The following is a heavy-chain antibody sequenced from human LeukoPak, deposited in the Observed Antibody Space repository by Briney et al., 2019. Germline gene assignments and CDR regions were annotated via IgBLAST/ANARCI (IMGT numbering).Heavy chain of an antibody. CDR3: ARPATVTTSFWYFDL. V-gene: IGHV4-39*02. Sequence: SETLSLTCSVSGASISTTNYYWGWIRQPPGKGLEWIGSIYYTGSTYNSPSLKGRVTVSVDTSKNHFSLNLSSVTAADTAVYYCARPATVTTSFWYFDLWGRGTLVTVSS. CDR1: GASISTTNYY. D-gene: IGHD4-17*01. J-gene: IGHJ2*01. CDR2: IYYTGST.